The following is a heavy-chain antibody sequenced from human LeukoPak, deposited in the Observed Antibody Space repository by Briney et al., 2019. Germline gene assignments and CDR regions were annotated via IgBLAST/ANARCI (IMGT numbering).Heavy chain of an antibody. Sequence: ASVKVSCKASGYTFTSYDMNWVRQATGQGPEWMGWMNPDSGDSGYAQKFQGGVTMTRDTPISTAYMELSNLRSEDTAVYYCARTYGSSSGSDFDYWGQGTLVTVSS. D-gene: IGHD6-13*01. CDR2: MNPDSGDS. V-gene: IGHV1-8*01. J-gene: IGHJ4*02. CDR3: ARTYGSSSGSDFDY. CDR1: GYTFTSYD.